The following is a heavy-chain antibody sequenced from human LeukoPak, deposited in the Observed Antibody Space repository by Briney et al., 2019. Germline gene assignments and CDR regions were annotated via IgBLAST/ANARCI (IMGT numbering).Heavy chain of an antibody. V-gene: IGHV3-23*01. J-gene: IGHJ4*02. CDR2: ISGSGGST. D-gene: IGHD4/OR15-4a*01. Sequence: GGSLRLSCAASGFTFSSYAMTWVRQAPGKGLEWASAISGSGGSTYYADSVKGRFTISRDNSKNTLYLEMNSLRAEDTAVYYCAKSLGQVRPDYWGQGTLVTVSS. CDR1: GFTFSSYA. CDR3: AKSLGQVRPDY.